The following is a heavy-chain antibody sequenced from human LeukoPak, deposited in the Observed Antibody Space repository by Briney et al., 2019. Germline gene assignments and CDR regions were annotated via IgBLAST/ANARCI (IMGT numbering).Heavy chain of an antibody. CDR1: GGFINNYY. J-gene: IGHJ3*02. V-gene: IGHV4-59*01. Sequence: PSETLSLTCTVSGGFINNYYWSWIRQPPGKGLEWIGYIYYNGNTNYNPSLKSRVTISVDTSKNQFSLILNSVTAADTAVYYCARDRVYYDTSGYYFDIWGQGTMVTVSS. CDR2: IYYNGNT. CDR3: ARDRVYYDTSGYYFDI. D-gene: IGHD3-22*01.